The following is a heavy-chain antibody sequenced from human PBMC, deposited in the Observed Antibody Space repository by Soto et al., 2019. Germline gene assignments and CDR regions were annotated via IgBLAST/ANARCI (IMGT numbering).Heavy chain of an antibody. V-gene: IGHV3-30*18. CDR2: ISNDGSNK. CDR1: GFTFNNYV. J-gene: IGHJ6*02. Sequence: ALKVSCADSGFTFNNYVMNGVRQAPGKGLEWVAIISNDGSNKYYIESVRGRFTISRDNSKNMLFLQMNSLRVEDTAVYFCTKDGRFDSDGSLYYYYYGMDVWGQGTTVTVSS. CDR3: TKDGRFDSDGSLYYYYYGMDV. D-gene: IGHD2-15*01.